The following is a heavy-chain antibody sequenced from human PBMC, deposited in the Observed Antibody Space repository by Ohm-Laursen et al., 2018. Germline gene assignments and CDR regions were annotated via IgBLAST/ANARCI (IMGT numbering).Heavy chain of an antibody. J-gene: IGHJ5*02. CDR2: ISSSGSTI. CDR3: ATLPRVVGATKGFDP. Sequence: GSLRLSCAASGFTFSDYYMSWIRQAPGKGLEWVSYISSSGSTIYYADSVKGRFTISRDNAKNSLYLQMNSLRAEDTAVYYCATLPRVVGATKGFDPWGQGTLVTVSS. D-gene: IGHD1-26*01. V-gene: IGHV3-11*04. CDR1: GFTFSDYY.